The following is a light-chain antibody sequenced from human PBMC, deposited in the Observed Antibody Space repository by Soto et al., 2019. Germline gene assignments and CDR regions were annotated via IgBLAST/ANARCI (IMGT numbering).Light chain of an antibody. CDR3: QQYGSSPRT. CDR2: GAS. CDR1: QTISVY. J-gene: IGKJ1*01. V-gene: IGKV3-20*01. Sequence: DIGLTQSPATLSLSPGERSTLSCRASQTISVYLAWYRQKPGQAPRLLIYGASSRATGIPDRFSGSGSGTDLTLTISRLEPEDFAVYYCQQYGSSPRTFGQGTKVDIK.